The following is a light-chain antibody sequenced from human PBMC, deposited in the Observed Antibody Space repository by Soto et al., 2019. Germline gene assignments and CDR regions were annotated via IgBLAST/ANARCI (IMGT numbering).Light chain of an antibody. Sequence: DIVMTQSPDSLAVSLGERSTINCKSSQTVLYSYNKKDCISWYQQRPGQSPKVLISWASTRESGVPDRFTGGGSVTHFTLTISNLQAEDLAVYSCQQDCNNPLTFGQGTKVELK. J-gene: IGKJ1*01. V-gene: IGKV4-1*01. CDR3: QQDCNNPLT. CDR1: QTVLYSYNKKDC. CDR2: WAS.